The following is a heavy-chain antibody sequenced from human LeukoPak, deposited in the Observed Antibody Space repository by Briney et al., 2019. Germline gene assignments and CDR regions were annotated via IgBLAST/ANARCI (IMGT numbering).Heavy chain of an antibody. D-gene: IGHD3-3*01. V-gene: IGHV3-23*01. CDR2: INGSGGST. CDR3: AKGRTMTIFVVVNMGFDP. CDR1: GFTFSSYA. J-gene: IGHJ5*02. Sequence: GGSLRLSCAASGFTFSSYAMSWVRQAPGKGLEWVSAINGSGGSTYYADSVKGRFTISRDNSKNTLYLQMTSLRAEDTAVYYCAKGRTMTIFVVVNMGFDPWGQGTLVTVSS.